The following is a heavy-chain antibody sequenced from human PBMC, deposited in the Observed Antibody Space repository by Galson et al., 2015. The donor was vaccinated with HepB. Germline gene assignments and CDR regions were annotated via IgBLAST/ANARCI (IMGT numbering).Heavy chain of an antibody. J-gene: IGHJ4*02. CDR1: GFSLSTSGVG. D-gene: IGHD6-13*01. CDR3: ARELHAIAAAGLDY. V-gene: IGHV2-5*02. CDR2: IYWDDDK. Sequence: PALVKPTQTLTLTCTFSGFSLSTSGVGVGWIRQPPGKALEWLALIYWDDDKRYSPSLKSRLTITKDTSKNQVVLTMTNMDPVDTATYYCARELHAIAAAGLDYWGQGTLVTVSS.